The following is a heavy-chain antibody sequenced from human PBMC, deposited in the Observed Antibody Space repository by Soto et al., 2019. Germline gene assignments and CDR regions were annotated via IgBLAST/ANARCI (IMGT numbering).Heavy chain of an antibody. CDR3: ARGAGSILASLDY. Sequence: LRLSCAASGFISNSYSLTWVRQAPGKGLEWVSCISTSSSYIYYADSVKGRFTISRDNAKNSLYLQMNSLRAEDTAVYFCARGAGSILASLDYWGKGTLVTVSS. J-gene: IGHJ4*02. CDR2: ISTSSSYI. D-gene: IGHD6-19*01. CDR1: GFISNSYS. V-gene: IGHV3-21*01.